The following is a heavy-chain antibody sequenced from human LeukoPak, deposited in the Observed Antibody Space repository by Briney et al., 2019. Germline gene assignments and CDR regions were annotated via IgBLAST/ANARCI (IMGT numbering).Heavy chain of an antibody. Sequence: PGGSLRLSCAASGFTFSSYAMSWVRQAPGKGLEWVSAISGSGGSTYYADSVKGRFTISRDNSKNTLYLQMNSLRAEDTAVYYCAKESTILTGYYRNYFDYWGQGTLVTVSS. CDR3: AKESTILTGYYRNYFDY. D-gene: IGHD3-9*01. CDR1: GFTFSSYA. CDR2: ISGSGGST. V-gene: IGHV3-23*01. J-gene: IGHJ4*02.